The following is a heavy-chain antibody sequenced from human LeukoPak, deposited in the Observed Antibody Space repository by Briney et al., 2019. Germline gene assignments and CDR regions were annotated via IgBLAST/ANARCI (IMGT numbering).Heavy chain of an antibody. Sequence: SETLSLTCTVSGGPVSTYYWSWIRQPPGKELEWIGYIYSSGSASYNPSIESRVTMSVDTSQSQFSLKLSSVTAADTAVYYCARAPLNYGSASYSPFHLWGQGTLVTVSS. CDR3: ARAPLNYGSASYSPFHL. CDR1: GGPVSTYY. CDR2: IYSSGSA. J-gene: IGHJ4*02. D-gene: IGHD3-10*01. V-gene: IGHV4-59*02.